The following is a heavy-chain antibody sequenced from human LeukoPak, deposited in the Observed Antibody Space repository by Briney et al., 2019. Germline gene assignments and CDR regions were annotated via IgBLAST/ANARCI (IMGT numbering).Heavy chain of an antibody. CDR3: AKVKLELLLPTFDY. J-gene: IGHJ4*02. D-gene: IGHD1-7*01. V-gene: IGHV3-23*01. CDR1: GFTFSSYA. Sequence: GGSLRLSCAASGFTFSSYAMSWVRQAPGKGLEWASAISGSGGSTYYADSVKGRFTISRDNSKNTLYLQMNSLRAEDTAVYYCAKVKLELLLPTFDYWGQGTLVTVSS. CDR2: ISGSGGST.